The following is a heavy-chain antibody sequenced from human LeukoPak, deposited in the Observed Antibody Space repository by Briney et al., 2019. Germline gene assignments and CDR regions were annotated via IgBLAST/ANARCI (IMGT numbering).Heavy chain of an antibody. D-gene: IGHD3-10*01. J-gene: IGHJ5*02. CDR2: IYHSGST. V-gene: IGHV4-4*02. Sequence: SETLSLTCAVSGGSISSSNWWSWVRQPPGKGLEWIGEIYHSGSTNYNPSLKSRVTISVDKSKNQFSLKLSSVTAADTAVYYCARGLRRITMVRGGFWFDPWGQGTLVTVSS. CDR3: ARGLRRITMVRGGFWFDP. CDR1: GGSISSSNW.